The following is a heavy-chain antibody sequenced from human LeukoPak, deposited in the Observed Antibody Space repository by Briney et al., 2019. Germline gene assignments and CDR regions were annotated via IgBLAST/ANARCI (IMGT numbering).Heavy chain of an antibody. J-gene: IGHJ4*02. CDR3: VIPRASMGY. V-gene: IGHV3-64D*06. D-gene: IGHD1-26*01. CDR1: GFTFSTYA. Sequence: GGSLRLSCSASGFTFSTYAMHWVRQAPGKGLEYVSAISDNGRNTFYADSVKGRFTISRDNYKNTLYLQMSSLRVEDTAVYFCVIPRASMGYWGQGTLVTVSS. CDR2: ISDNGRNT.